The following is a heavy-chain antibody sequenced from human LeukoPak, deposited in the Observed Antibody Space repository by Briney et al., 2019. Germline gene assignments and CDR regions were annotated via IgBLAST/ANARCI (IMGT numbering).Heavy chain of an antibody. V-gene: IGHV3-30*12. J-gene: IGHJ5*02. CDR1: GFTFSSYG. Sequence: GGSLRLSCAASGFTFSSYGMHWVRQAPGKGLEWVAVISYDGSNKYYADSVKGRFTISRDNSKNTLYLQMNSLRAEDTAVYYCAKDKDSEGWFDPWGQGTLVTVSS. CDR3: AKDKDSEGWFDP. CDR2: ISYDGSNK. D-gene: IGHD3/OR15-3a*01.